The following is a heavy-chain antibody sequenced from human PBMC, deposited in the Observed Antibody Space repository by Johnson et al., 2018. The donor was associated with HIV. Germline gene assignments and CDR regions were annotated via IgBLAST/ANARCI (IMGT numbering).Heavy chain of an antibody. Sequence: VQLVESGGGLVQPRGSLRLSCAASGFTFSSYAMSWVRQAPGKGLEWVSAISGSGGSTYYADSVKGRFTISRDNSKNTLYLQMNSLRAEETAVYYCASKAAGTMHAFDIWGQGTMVTVSS. V-gene: IGHV3-23*04. CDR2: ISGSGGST. J-gene: IGHJ3*02. D-gene: IGHD6-13*01. CDR1: GFTFSSYA. CDR3: ASKAAGTMHAFDI.